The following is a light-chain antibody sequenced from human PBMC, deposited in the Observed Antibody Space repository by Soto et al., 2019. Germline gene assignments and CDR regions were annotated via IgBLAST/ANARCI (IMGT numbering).Light chain of an antibody. Sequence: DIQMTQSPSSLSASVGDRVTITCRASQGISNDLAWYQQKPGKVPKLLIYAASTLQSGVPSRFSGSGSGTDFTLTISSLQPEDVANYYCQKYNRARGTFGHGTKVEIK. CDR1: QGISND. V-gene: IGKV1-27*01. CDR3: QKYNRARGT. J-gene: IGKJ1*01. CDR2: AAS.